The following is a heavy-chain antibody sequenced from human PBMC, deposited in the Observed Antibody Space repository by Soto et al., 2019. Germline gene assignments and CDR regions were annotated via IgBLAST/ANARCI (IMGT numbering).Heavy chain of an antibody. J-gene: IGHJ4*02. Sequence: QVQLVESGGGVVQPGRSLRLSCAASGFTFSSYAMHWVRQAPGKGLEWVAVISYDGSNKYYADSVKGRFTISRDNSKNTLYLQMNSLRAEDTAVYYCARDPSYFDWTPYYFDYWGQGTLVTDSS. CDR3: ARDPSYFDWTPYYFDY. CDR1: GFTFSSYA. V-gene: IGHV3-30-3*01. D-gene: IGHD3-9*01. CDR2: ISYDGSNK.